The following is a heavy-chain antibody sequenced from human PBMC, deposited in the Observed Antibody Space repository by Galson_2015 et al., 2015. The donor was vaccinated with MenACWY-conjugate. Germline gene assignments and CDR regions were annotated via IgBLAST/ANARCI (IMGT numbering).Heavy chain of an antibody. D-gene: IGHD1-14*01. V-gene: IGHV5-51*01. CDR3: ARSIREPGPHFDL. J-gene: IGHJ4*02. CDR2: IVPGGSYT. CDR1: GYSFSPLP. Sequence: QSGAEVKKPGEPLTISCPGSGYSFSPLPLAWVRQMPGKGLEYMGMIVPGGSYTNYGPSFEGQVTMSADESASTAFLQWSSLKASGAAIYYCARSIREPGPHFDLWDQGTLVTVSS.